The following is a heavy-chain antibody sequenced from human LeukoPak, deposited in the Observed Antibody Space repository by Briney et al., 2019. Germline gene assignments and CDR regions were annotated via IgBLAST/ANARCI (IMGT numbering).Heavy chain of an antibody. CDR1: GYTFTSYG. CDR2: ISAYNGNT. J-gene: IGHJ3*02. V-gene: IGHV1-18*01. CDR3: ARNPSQQLVLTINDAFDI. D-gene: IGHD6-13*01. Sequence: ASVKVSCKASGYTFTSYGISWVRQAPGQGLEWMGWISAYNGNTNYAQKLQGRVTMTTDTSTSTAYMELRSLRSDDTAVYYCARNPSQQLVLTINDAFDIWGQGTMVTVSS.